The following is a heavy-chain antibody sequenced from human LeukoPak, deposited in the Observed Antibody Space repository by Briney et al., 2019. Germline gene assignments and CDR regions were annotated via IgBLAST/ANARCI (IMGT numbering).Heavy chain of an antibody. V-gene: IGHV3-23*01. CDR3: AKDRSGRPSHGLDV. CDR1: GFTFRSYA. Sequence: GGSLRLSCAASGFTFRSYAMNWVRQAPGKGLEWVSSINDSGDTTYYADSVKGGFTLSRDNSKSTLYLQVNRLRAADTAVYYCAKDRSGRPSHGLDVWGQGTTVTVSS. D-gene: IGHD6-6*01. J-gene: IGHJ6*02. CDR2: INDSGDTT.